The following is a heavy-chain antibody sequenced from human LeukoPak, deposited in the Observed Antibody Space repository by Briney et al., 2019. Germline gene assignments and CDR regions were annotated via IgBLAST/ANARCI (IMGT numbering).Heavy chain of an antibody. J-gene: IGHJ4*02. CDR3: ARDPGIAAVHGDY. CDR1: GYTFTGYY. D-gene: IGHD6-13*01. V-gene: IGHV1-2*02. CDR2: INPNSGGT. Sequence: ASVKVSCKASGYTFTGYYMHWVRQAPGQGLEWMGWINPNSGGTNYAKKFQGRVTMTRDTSISTAYMELSRLRSDDTAVYYCARDPGIAAVHGDYWGQGTLVTVSS.